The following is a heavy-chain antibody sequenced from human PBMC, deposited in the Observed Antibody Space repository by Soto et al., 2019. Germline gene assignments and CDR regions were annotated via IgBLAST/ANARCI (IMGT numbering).Heavy chain of an antibody. Sequence: QLQLQESGPGLVKPSETLSLTCTVSGGSISSSSYYWGWIRQPPGKGLEWIGSIYYSGSTYYNPSLKSRVTISVDTSKNQFSLKLSSVTAADTAVYYCARGKVDTAMGGYDYWGQGTLVTVSS. V-gene: IGHV4-39*01. CDR1: GGSISSSSYY. CDR3: ARGKVDTAMGGYDY. J-gene: IGHJ4*02. CDR2: IYYSGST. D-gene: IGHD5-18*01.